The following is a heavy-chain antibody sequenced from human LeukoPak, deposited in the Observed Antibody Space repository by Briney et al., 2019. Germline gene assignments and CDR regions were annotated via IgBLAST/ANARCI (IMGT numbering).Heavy chain of an antibody. V-gene: IGHV3-7*01. D-gene: IGHD6-13*01. CDR3: AKGPPFSSWYYFDS. Sequence: PGGSLRLSCAASGFTFSSSWMSWVRQVPGKGLEWVANIMQDGSEKYYVDSVKGRFTISRDNAKNSLYLEMNSLRAEDTAVYYCAKGPPFSSWYYFDSWGQGTLVTVSS. CDR1: GFTFSSSW. CDR2: IMQDGSEK. J-gene: IGHJ4*02.